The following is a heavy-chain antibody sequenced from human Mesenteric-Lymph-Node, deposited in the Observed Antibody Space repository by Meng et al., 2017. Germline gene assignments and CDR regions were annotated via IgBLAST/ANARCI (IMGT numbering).Heavy chain of an antibody. CDR3: ARGIAAAGTNY. CDR1: GYTSTSYG. CDR2: ISCYNGNT. V-gene: IGHV1-18*01. J-gene: IGHJ4*02. Sequence: HVQLVQSGPGVMKPGASLKVSCTVSGYTSTSYGISWLRQAPGQGLEWRGWISCYNGNTNYAQKLQGRVTMTTDTSTSTSYMELRSLRADDTAVYYCARGIAAAGTNYWGQGTLVTVSS. D-gene: IGHD6-13*01.